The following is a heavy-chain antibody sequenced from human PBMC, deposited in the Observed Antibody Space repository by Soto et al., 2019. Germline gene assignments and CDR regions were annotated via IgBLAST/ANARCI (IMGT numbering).Heavy chain of an antibody. CDR2: IDPSDSYI. V-gene: IGHV5-10-1*01. Sequence: PGEPLKISGFCSGYSFTIYCISLVLQMPGKGLEWMGRIDPSDSYINYSPSFQGHVAISADKSITTAYLQWSSLKASDTAMYYCARHKGGDPDYFDYWGQGTLVTVSS. D-gene: IGHD4-17*01. CDR1: GYSFTIYC. J-gene: IGHJ4*02. CDR3: ARHKGGDPDYFDY.